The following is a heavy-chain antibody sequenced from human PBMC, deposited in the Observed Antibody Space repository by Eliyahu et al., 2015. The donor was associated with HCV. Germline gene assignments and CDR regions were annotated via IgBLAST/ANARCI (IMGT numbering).Heavy chain of an antibody. CDR2: IYHSGST. D-gene: IGHD6-19*01. CDR1: GGSISSXNW. J-gene: IGHJ6*02. CDR3: ASRPLAVAGIYYYYYGMDV. Sequence: QVQLQESGPGLVKPSGTLSLTCAVSGGSISSXNWWSWVRQPPGKGLEWIGEIYHSGSTNYNPSLKSRVTISVDKSKNQFSLKLSSVTAADTAVYYCASRPLAVAGIYYYYYGMDVWGQGTTVTVSS. V-gene: IGHV4-4*02.